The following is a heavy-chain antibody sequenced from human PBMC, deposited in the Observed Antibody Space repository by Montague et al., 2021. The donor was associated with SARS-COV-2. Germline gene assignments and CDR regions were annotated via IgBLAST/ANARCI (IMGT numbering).Heavy chain of an antibody. CDR1: GFTFSSFT. Sequence: SLRLSCAASGFTFSSFTMSWVRLAPGQGLEWVSTTSGSGGSTWYADSAKGRFTISRDNSKSTLFLQMNSLRAEDTALYYCTGADNYGSWGRGTLVTVSS. J-gene: IGHJ5*02. V-gene: IGHV3-23*01. CDR3: TGADNYGS. D-gene: IGHD4-17*01. CDR2: TSGSGGST.